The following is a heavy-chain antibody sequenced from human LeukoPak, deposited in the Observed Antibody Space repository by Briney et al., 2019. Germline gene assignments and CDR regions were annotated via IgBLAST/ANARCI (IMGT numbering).Heavy chain of an antibody. J-gene: IGHJ3*02. D-gene: IGHD3-10*01. CDR1: GFTFSSYW. V-gene: IGHV3-7*01. CDR3: ARDSPTMVRGVIIPAFDT. Sequence: SGGSLRLSCAASGFTFSSYWMSWVRQAPGKGLEWVANIKQDGSEEYYVDSVKGRFTISRDNAKNSLYLQMNSLRAEDTAVYYCARDSPTMVRGVIIPAFDTWGQGTMVTVSS. CDR2: IKQDGSEE.